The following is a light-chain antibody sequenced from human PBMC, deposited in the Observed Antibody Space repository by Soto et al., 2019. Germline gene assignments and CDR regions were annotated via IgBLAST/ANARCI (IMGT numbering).Light chain of an antibody. CDR1: LDISNY. Sequence: DIQLAQSPSFLSASVGDRVTITCRASLDISNYLAWYQLKPGKAPKLLIYAASTLQSGVPSRFSGSGSGTEFTLTISSLQPEDFATYYCQQLNSYPFTFGGGTKVEIK. CDR3: QQLNSYPFT. CDR2: AAS. J-gene: IGKJ4*01. V-gene: IGKV1-9*01.